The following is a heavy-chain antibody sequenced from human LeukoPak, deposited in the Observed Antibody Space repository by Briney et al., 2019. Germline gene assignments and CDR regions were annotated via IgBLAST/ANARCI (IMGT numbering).Heavy chain of an antibody. J-gene: IGHJ3*02. V-gene: IGHV3-9*01. CDR1: GFTFDDYA. Sequence: GGSLRLSCAASGFTFDDYAMHWVRQAPGKGLEWVSGINWNSGSIGHADSVKGRFTISRDNAKNSLYLQMNSLRAEDTALYYCAKAKYNRDAFDIWGQGTMVTVSS. CDR3: AKAKYNRDAFDI. D-gene: IGHD1-20*01. CDR2: INWNSGSI.